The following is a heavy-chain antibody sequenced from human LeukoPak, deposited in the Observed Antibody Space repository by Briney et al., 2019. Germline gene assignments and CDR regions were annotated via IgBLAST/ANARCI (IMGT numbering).Heavy chain of an antibody. D-gene: IGHD2-2*01. CDR2: ISGGGGSA. J-gene: IGHJ4*02. CDR3: AARPLMPPRFDY. CDR1: GFTFSSYP. Sequence: GGSLRLSCAASGFTFSSYPMSWVRQAPAKGLQWVSAISGGGGSAYYADSVKGRFTISRDNSRSTLYLQLNSLRAEDTAIYYCAARPLMPPRFDYWGQGTLVTVSS. V-gene: IGHV3-23*01.